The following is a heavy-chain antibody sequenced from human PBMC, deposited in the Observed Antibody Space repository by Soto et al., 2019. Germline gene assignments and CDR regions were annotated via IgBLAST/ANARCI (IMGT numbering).Heavy chain of an antibody. Sequence: ASVKVSCKASGYTFTSYAMHWVRQAPGQRLEWMGWINAGNGNTKYSQKYKGRVTMTRDTSTSTAYMELRSLRSDDTAVYYCARAPSWYIFDYWGQGTLVTVSS. J-gene: IGHJ4*02. CDR2: INAGNGNT. CDR1: GYTFTSYA. V-gene: IGHV1-3*01. CDR3: ARAPSWYIFDY. D-gene: IGHD6-13*01.